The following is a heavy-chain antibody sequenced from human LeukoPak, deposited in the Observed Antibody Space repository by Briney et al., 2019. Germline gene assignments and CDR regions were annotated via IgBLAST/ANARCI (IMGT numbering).Heavy chain of an antibody. Sequence: PGGSLKLSCTASRFTCSSYGMSWVRQAPGKGLEWVASISGGGSTTYNTDAVKGRFTISRDYSKSTVSLQISSLRVEDTAVYYCAKGGAYGSGSYFDYWGQGTLVTVSS. CDR3: AKGGAYGSGSYFDY. CDR2: ISGGGSTT. V-gene: IGHV3-23*01. J-gene: IGHJ4*02. D-gene: IGHD3-10*01. CDR1: RFTCSSYG.